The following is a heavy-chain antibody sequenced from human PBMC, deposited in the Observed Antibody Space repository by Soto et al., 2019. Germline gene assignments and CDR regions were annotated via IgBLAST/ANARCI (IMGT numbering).Heavy chain of an antibody. CDR1: GFTFYSYA. J-gene: IGHJ4*02. CDR3: AKASYDILTGYSPDY. D-gene: IGHD3-9*01. V-gene: IGHV3-23*01. Sequence: GGSLRLSCAASGFTFYSYAMSWVRQAPGKGLEWVSAIRGSGGSTYYADSVKGRFTISRDNSKNTLYLQMNSLRAEDTAVYYCAKASYDILTGYSPDYWGQGTLVSVSS. CDR2: IRGSGGST.